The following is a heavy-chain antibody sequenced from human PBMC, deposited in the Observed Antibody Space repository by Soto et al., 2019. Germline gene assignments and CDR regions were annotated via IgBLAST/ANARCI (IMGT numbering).Heavy chain of an antibody. D-gene: IGHD3-3*01. Sequence: EVQLVESGGGLVQPGGPLRLSCAASGFTFSSYWMSWVCQAPGKGLEWVANIKQDGSEKYYVDSVKGRFTISRDNAKNSLYLQMNSLRAEDTAVYYCARDSTAEYYDFWSGYLGYYYYYMDVWGKGTTVTVSS. V-gene: IGHV3-7*01. CDR3: ARDSTAEYYDFWSGYLGYYYYYMDV. J-gene: IGHJ6*03. CDR1: GFTFSSYW. CDR2: IKQDGSEK.